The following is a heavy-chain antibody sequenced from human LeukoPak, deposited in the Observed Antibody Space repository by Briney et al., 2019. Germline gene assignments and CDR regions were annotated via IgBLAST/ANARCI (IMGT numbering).Heavy chain of an antibody. CDR2: IYYSGST. J-gene: IGHJ4*02. V-gene: IGHV4-59*01. CDR3: ARAYGDYVDS. CDR1: GGSISSYY. D-gene: IGHD4-17*01. Sequence: SETLSLTCTVSGGSISSYYWSWIRQPPGKGLEWIGYIYYSGSTNYNPSLKSRVTISLDTPKNQFSLKLSSVTAADTAVYCCARAYGDYVDSWGQGTLVTVSS.